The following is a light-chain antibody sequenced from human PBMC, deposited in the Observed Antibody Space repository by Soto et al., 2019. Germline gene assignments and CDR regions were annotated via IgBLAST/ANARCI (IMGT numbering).Light chain of an antibody. J-gene: IGLJ2*01. Sequence: SYELTQPPSVSVAPGKTARITCGGDNIDSKSVHWYQQRSGQAPVLVIYYDSDRPSGIPERFSGSNSGNTATLTISRVEAGDEADYYCQVWDNNSDHVVFGGGTKLTVL. CDR1: NIDSKS. V-gene: IGLV3-21*04. CDR3: QVWDNNSDHVV. CDR2: YDS.